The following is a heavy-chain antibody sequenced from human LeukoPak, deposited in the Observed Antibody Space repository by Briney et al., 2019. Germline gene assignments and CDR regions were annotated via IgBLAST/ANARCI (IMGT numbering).Heavy chain of an antibody. CDR2: ISSSSSTI. V-gene: IGHV3-48*01. CDR3: ARDAQYCSSTSCPLDAFDI. J-gene: IGHJ3*02. CDR1: GFTFSSYS. Sequence: GGSLRLSCAASGFTFSSYSMNWVRQAPGKGLEWVSYISSSSSTIYYADSVKGRFTISRDNAKNSLYPQMNSLRAEDTAVYYCARDAQYCSSTSCPLDAFDIWGQGTMVTVSS. D-gene: IGHD2-2*01.